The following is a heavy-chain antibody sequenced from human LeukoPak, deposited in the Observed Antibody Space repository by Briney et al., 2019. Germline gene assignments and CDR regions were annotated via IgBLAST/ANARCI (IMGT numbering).Heavy chain of an antibody. CDR1: GYTFTGYY. V-gene: IGHV1-2*02. CDR2: INPNSGGT. CDR3: ARGGYCSSTSCYRLDYFDY. Sequence: ASVKVSCKASGYTFTGYYMHWVRQAPGQGLEWMGWINPNSGGTNYAQKFQGRVTMTRDTSISTAYMELSRLRSDDTAVYYCARGGYCSSTSCYRLDYFDYWGQGTLVTVSS. D-gene: IGHD2-2*02. J-gene: IGHJ4*02.